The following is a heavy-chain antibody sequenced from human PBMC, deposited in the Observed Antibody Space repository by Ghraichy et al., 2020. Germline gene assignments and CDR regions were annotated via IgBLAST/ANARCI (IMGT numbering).Heavy chain of an antibody. D-gene: IGHD3-3*01. Sequence: GGSLRLSCAASGFTFSDYYMSWIRQAPGKGLEWVSYISSSGSTIYYVDSVKGRFTISRDNAKNSLYLQMNSLRAEDTAVYYCARDKYYDFWSGYSYYYYGMDVWGQGTTVTVSS. CDR3: ARDKYYDFWSGYSYYYYGMDV. J-gene: IGHJ6*02. CDR1: GFTFSDYY. V-gene: IGHV3-11*01. CDR2: ISSSGSTI.